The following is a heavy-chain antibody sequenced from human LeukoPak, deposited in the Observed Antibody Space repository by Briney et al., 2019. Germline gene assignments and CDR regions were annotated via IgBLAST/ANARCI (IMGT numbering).Heavy chain of an antibody. J-gene: IGHJ4*02. V-gene: IGHV3-7*01. CDR3: AREVRSANYYDSSGYLNY. CDR2: SEK. D-gene: IGHD3-22*01. Sequence: SEKYYVDSVEGRFTISRDNDKSSLYLEMHSLRVEDTAVYYCAREVRSANYYDSSGYLNYWGRGTLVTVAS.